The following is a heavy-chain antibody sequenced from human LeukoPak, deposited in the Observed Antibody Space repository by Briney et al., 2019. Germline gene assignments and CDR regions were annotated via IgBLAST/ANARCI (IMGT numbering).Heavy chain of an antibody. D-gene: IGHD2-8*01. J-gene: IGHJ6*03. CDR3: ARLIRPFPYYMDV. Sequence: SETLSLTCTVSGGSISSYYWSWIRQPPGKGLEWIGYIYYSGSTNYNPSLKSRVTISVDTSENQFSLKLSSVTAADTAVYYCARLIRPFPYYMDVWGKGTTVTVSS. CDR2: IYYSGST. CDR1: GGSISSYY. V-gene: IGHV4-59*01.